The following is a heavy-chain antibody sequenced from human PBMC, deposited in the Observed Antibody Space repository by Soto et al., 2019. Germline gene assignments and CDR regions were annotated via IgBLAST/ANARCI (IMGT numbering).Heavy chain of an antibody. CDR3: ARGGRLSNYYYYGMDV. CDR2: MNPNSGNT. J-gene: IGHJ6*02. V-gene: IGHV1-8*01. CDR1: GYTFTSYD. D-gene: IGHD6-25*01. Sequence: QVQLVQSGAEVKKPGASVKVSCKASGYTFTSYDINWVRQATGQGLEWMGWMNPNSGNTGYAQKFQGRVTMTRNTSISTAYMALSSLRSEDTDVYYCARGGRLSNYYYYGMDVWGQGPTVTVSS.